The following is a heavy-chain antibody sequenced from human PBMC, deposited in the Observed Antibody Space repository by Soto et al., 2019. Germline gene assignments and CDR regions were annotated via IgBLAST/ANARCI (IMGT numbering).Heavy chain of an antibody. CDR2: INSDGSST. D-gene: IGHD3-3*01. CDR3: ARDSSPYYDFWSGFYTYFDY. V-gene: IGHV3-74*01. Sequence: LRLSCAVSGFTFSSHWMHWVRQAPGKGLVWVSRINSDGSSTNYADSVKGRFTISRDNAKKTLYLQMNGLRADDTAVYYCARDSSPYYDFWSGFYTYFDYWGQGALVTVSS. CDR1: GFTFSSHW. J-gene: IGHJ4*02.